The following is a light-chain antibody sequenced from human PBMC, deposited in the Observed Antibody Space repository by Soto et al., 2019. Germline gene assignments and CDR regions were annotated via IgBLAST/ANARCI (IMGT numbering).Light chain of an antibody. Sequence: QSALTQPASVSGSPGQSITISCTGTSSDVGTYKLVSWYQQHPDKAPKLMIYEDSKRPSGTSDRFSGSKSGSTASLTISGLQAEDEADYYCCSYTGSNTWVFGGGTKLTVL. CDR2: EDS. J-gene: IGLJ3*02. CDR1: SSDVGTYKL. V-gene: IGLV2-23*01. CDR3: CSYTGSNTWV.